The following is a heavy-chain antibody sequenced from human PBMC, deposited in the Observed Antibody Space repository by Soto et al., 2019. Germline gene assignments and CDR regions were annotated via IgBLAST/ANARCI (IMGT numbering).Heavy chain of an antibody. Sequence: GGSLRLSCAASGFTFSSYGMHWVRQAPGKGLEWVAVIWYDGSNKYYADSVKGRFTISRDNSKNTLYLQMNSLRAEDTAVYYCAREFQDETTQYYYYYYGMDVWGQGTTVTVSS. J-gene: IGHJ6*02. CDR2: IWYDGSNK. CDR1: GFTFSSYG. V-gene: IGHV3-33*01. D-gene: IGHD4-17*01. CDR3: AREFQDETTQYYYYYYGMDV.